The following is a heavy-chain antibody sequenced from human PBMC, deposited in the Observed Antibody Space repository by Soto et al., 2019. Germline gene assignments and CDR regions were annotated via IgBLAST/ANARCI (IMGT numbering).Heavy chain of an antibody. CDR3: ARGVGATESFDY. D-gene: IGHD1-26*01. J-gene: IGHJ4*02. CDR1: GGTFSSYA. Sequence: QVQLVQSGAEVKKPGSSVKVSCTASGGTFSSYAISWVRQAPGQGLEWMGRIMPIFDAANYAQKFLGRVTITVDESTTTAYMELSSLRSEDTAVYYCARGVGATESFDYWGQGTLVTVSS. V-gene: IGHV1-69*15. CDR2: IMPIFDAA.